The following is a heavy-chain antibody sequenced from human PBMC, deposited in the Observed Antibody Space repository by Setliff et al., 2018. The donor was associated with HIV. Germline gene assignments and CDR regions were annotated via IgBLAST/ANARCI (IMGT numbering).Heavy chain of an antibody. V-gene: IGHV1-8*01. CDR2: MNPGSGNT. CDR3: AREGAVVGTSRPHFDD. D-gene: IGHD6-19*01. J-gene: IGHJ4*02. CDR1: RYTFSSHD. Sequence: ASVKVSCKSSRYTFSSHDINWVRQVTGQGLEWMGWMNPGSGNTGYSQKFQGRVTMTRNTSISTAYMELNSLESEDTAVYYCAREGAVVGTSRPHFDDWGQGTLVTVSS.